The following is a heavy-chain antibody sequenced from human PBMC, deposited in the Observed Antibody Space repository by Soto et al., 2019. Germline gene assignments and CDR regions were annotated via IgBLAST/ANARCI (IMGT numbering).Heavy chain of an antibody. CDR2: IYSGGST. D-gene: IGHD3-10*01. Sequence: EVQLVESGGGLVQPGGSLRLSCAASGFTVSSNYMSWVRQAPGKGLEWVSVIYSGGSTYYADSVKGRFTISRDNSKNTLYVKMTGLRAEDTAVYYCASPFYGSGSRYWGQGTLVTVSS. J-gene: IGHJ4*02. V-gene: IGHV3-66*01. CDR1: GFTVSSNY. CDR3: ASPFYGSGSRY.